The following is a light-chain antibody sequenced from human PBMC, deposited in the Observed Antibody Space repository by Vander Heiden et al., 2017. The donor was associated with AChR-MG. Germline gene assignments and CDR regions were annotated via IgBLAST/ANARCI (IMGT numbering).Light chain of an antibody. CDR1: QSVSSSY. J-gene: IGKJ1*01. CDR3: QQYGSSGT. CDR2: GAS. Sequence: EIVLTQSPGTLSLSPGERATLPRRASQSVSSSYLAWYQQKPGQAPRLLIYGASSRATGIPDRFSGSGSGTDFTLTISRLEPEDFAVYYCQQYGSSGTFGQGTKVEIK. V-gene: IGKV3-20*01.